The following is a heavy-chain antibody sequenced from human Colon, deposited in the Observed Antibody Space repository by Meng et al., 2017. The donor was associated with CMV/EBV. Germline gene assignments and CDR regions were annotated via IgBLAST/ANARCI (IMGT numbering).Heavy chain of an antibody. D-gene: IGHD3-9*01. Sequence: GESLKISCAASGFTFSSYWMSWVRQAPGKGLEWVANIKQDGSEKYYVDSVKGRFTISRDNAKNSLYLQMNSLRAEDTAVYYCAKESSTTTSEAGGTYDIFDYWGQGTLVTVSS. V-gene: IGHV3-7*01. CDR1: GFTFSSYW. CDR3: AKESSTTTSEAGGTYDIFDY. CDR2: IKQDGSEK. J-gene: IGHJ4*02.